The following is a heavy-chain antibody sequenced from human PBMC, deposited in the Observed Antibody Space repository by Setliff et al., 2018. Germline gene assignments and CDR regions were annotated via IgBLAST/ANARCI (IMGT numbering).Heavy chain of an antibody. CDR3: AREGRWDYNYPIY. J-gene: IGHJ4*02. CDR1: DDSFYSDYYF. D-gene: IGHD5-12*01. Sequence: SETLSLTCSVSDDSFYSDYYFWGWIRQPPGKGLERIATISSSGATNYNSSLKSRVTLSRDVAKRQFALNLRSVTAVDTAVYYCAREGRWDYNYPIYWGQGILVTVSS. V-gene: IGHV4-39*01. CDR2: ISSSGAT.